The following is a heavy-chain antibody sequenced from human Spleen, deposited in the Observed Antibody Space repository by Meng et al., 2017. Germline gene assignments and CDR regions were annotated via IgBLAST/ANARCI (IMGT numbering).Heavy chain of an antibody. CDR1: GASIIGSHW. CDR3: ARVGESGDSLDS. V-gene: IGHV4-4*02. D-gene: IGHD2-21*01. J-gene: IGHJ4*02. CDR2: IYHIGST. Sequence: VQLQGSGPGLVKPAGTLSLTCVVSGASIIGSHWWSWVRQPPGKGLEWIGEIYHIGSTNYNPSLKSRVTILVDKSKNEFSLDLSSVTAADTAVYYCARVGESGDSLDSWGQGTLVTVSS.